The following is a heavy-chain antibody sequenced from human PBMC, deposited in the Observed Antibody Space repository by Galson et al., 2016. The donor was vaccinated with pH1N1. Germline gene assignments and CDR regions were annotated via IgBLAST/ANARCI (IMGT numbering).Heavy chain of an antibody. J-gene: IGHJ4*02. CDR2: IIAIFGTV. Sequence: SVKVSCKASGGIFRSYAISWVRQAPGHGLEWMGGIIAIFGTVNYAQKFQGRVTITADESTSTAYMELSSLRSEDTAVYYCARGPNYYESTYTHWGQGTLVTVSS. V-gene: IGHV1-69*13. CDR1: GGIFRSYA. CDR3: ARGPNYYESTYTH. D-gene: IGHD3-22*01.